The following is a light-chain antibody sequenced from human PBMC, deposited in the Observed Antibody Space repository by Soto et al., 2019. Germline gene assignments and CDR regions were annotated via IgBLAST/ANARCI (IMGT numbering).Light chain of an antibody. CDR3: QQYDSYPWT. CDR1: QSVSNY. J-gene: IGKJ1*01. V-gene: IGKV3-11*01. Sequence: EIVLTQSPATLSLSPGERATLSCRTSQSVSNYLAWYQQKPGQAPRLLMYDASSLESGVPSRISGSGSGTEFIFSISSLQPDDLATYYCQQYDSYPWTFGQGTKVEIK. CDR2: DAS.